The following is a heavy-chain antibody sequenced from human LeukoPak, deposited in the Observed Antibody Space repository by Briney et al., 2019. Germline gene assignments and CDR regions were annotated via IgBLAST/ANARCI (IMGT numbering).Heavy chain of an antibody. V-gene: IGHV3-48*01. CDR1: GFTFSSYS. D-gene: IGHD2-15*01. Sequence: GGSLRLSCAASGFTFSSYSVNWVRQAPGKGRECVSYISSSSSTIYYGDSVKGRVTISRDNAKNSLYLQMNSLRAEDTAVYYCALGYCSGGSCYYYYYGMDVWGQGTTVTVSS. J-gene: IGHJ6*02. CDR3: ALGYCSGGSCYYYYYGMDV. CDR2: ISSSSSTI.